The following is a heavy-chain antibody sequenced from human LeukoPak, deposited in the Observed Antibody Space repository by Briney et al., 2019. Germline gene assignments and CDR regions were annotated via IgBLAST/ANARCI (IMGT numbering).Heavy chain of an antibody. CDR1: GGSISSYY. CDR3: ARSSDSIYYYYMDV. V-gene: IGHV4-59*01. Sequence: SETLSLTCTVSGGSISSYYWSWIRQPPGKGLEWIGYIYYSGSTNYNPSLKSRVTISVDTSKNQFSLKLSSVTAAHAAVYYCARSSDSIYYYYMDVWGKGTTVTVSS. CDR2: IYYSGST. J-gene: IGHJ6*03. D-gene: IGHD4-11*01.